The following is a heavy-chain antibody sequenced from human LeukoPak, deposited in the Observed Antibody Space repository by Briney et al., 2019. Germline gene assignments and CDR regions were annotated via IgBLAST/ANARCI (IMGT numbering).Heavy chain of an antibody. CDR1: GFTFSNYA. Sequence: GGSLRLSCAASGFTFSNYALHWVRQAPGKGLEWVVVISYDGSNKYYADSEKGRFTISRDNSENTLYLQTNSLRAEDTAVYYCVLTVVNAFDIWGQGTLVTVSS. J-gene: IGHJ3*02. CDR3: VLTVVNAFDI. CDR2: ISYDGSNK. D-gene: IGHD2-21*02. V-gene: IGHV3-30-3*01.